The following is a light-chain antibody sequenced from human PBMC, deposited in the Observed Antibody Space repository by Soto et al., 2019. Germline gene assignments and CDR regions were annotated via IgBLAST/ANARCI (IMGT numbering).Light chain of an antibody. J-gene: IGLJ3*02. CDR1: SSDVGGYNY. CDR2: DVS. Sequence: QSALTQPASVSGSPGQSITISCTGTSSDVGGYNYVSWYPQHPGTAPKLMIYDVSNRPSGVSNRFSGSKSGNTASLTISGLQAEDEADYYCSSYTSSSTRRVFGGGTQLPVL. V-gene: IGLV2-14*01. CDR3: SSYTSSSTRRV.